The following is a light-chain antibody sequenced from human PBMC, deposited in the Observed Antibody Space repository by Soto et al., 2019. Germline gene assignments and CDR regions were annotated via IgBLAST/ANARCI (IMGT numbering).Light chain of an antibody. CDR1: SSNIGAGYD. Sequence: QSVLTQPPSVSGAPGLRVTISRAGSSSNIGAGYDVHWYLQIPGTAPQLLIYANIDRPSGVPDRFSGSKSGTSASLAITGLQAEDEADYYCQSYDSSLSGYVFGTGTKVTVL. V-gene: IGLV1-40*01. CDR3: QSYDSSLSGYV. J-gene: IGLJ1*01. CDR2: ANI.